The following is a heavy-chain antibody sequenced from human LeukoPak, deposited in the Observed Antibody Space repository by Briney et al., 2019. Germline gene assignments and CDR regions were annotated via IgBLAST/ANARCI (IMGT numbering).Heavy chain of an antibody. Sequence: GGSLRLSCAASGFAFSNYGMNWVRQAPGKGLEWVSGITGSGGTTYYADSVKGRFTISRDNSKNTLYLQMNSLRAEDTAVYYCARVENLSDDAFDIWGQGTMVTVSS. V-gene: IGHV3-23*01. D-gene: IGHD1-14*01. CDR2: ITGSGGTT. CDR3: ARVENLSDDAFDI. J-gene: IGHJ3*02. CDR1: GFAFSNYG.